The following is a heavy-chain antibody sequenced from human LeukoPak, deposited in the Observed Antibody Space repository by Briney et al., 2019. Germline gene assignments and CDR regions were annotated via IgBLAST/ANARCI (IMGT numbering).Heavy chain of an antibody. CDR1: GGSISSGGYS. Sequence: SETLSLTCAVSGGSISSGGYSWSWIRQPPGKGLEWIVYIYHSGSTYYNPSLKSRVTISVDRSKNQFSLKLSSVTAADTAVYYCARVQTSSSWYANWFDPWGQGTLVTVSS. CDR3: ARVQTSSSWYANWFDP. CDR2: IYHSGST. V-gene: IGHV4-30-2*01. D-gene: IGHD6-13*01. J-gene: IGHJ5*02.